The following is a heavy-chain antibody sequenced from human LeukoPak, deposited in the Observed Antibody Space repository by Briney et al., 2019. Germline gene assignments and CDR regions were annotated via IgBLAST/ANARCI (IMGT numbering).Heavy chain of an antibody. CDR1: GFAFTNAW. CDR3: ARDNYHGVLDY. CDR2: ITGSSDNR. Sequence: GGSLRLSCAASGFAFTNAWMTWVRQAPGKGLEWLSYITGSSDNRKYADSVRGRFTISRDNAKNSLYLQLNSLRVDDTAVYYCARDNYHGVLDYWGQGTLVSVSS. J-gene: IGHJ4*02. D-gene: IGHD1-7*01. V-gene: IGHV3-11*05.